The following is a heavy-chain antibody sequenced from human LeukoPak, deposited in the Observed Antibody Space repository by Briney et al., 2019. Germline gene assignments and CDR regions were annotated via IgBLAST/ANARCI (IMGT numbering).Heavy chain of an antibody. CDR3: AREQSVVVVAATNYYYYGMDV. D-gene: IGHD2-15*01. CDR1: GYTFTSYG. Sequence: ASVKVSCKASGYTFTSYGISWVRQAPGQGLEWMGWISAYNGKTNYAQKFQGRVTITADESTSTAYMELSSLRSEDTAVYYCAREQSVVVVAATNYYYYGMDVWGQGTTVTVSS. CDR2: ISAYNGKT. V-gene: IGHV1-18*01. J-gene: IGHJ6*02.